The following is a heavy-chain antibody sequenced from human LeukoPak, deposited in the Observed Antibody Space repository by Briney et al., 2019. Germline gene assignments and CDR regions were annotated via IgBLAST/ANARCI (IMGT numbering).Heavy chain of an antibody. D-gene: IGHD1-14*01. J-gene: IGHJ4*02. CDR1: GGSFSGYY. V-gene: IGHV4-59*01. CDR2: IYYSGST. CDR3: ARLPGGDY. Sequence: SETLSLTCAVYGGSFSGYYWSWIRQPPGKGLEWIGYIYYSGSTNYNPSLKSRVTISVDTSKNQFSLKLSSVTAADTAVYYCARLPGGDYWGQGTLVTVSS.